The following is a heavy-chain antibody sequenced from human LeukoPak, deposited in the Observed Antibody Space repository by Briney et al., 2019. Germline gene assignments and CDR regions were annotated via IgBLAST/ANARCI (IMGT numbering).Heavy chain of an antibody. J-gene: IGHJ6*03. V-gene: IGHV4-39*07. CDR3: ASRISGSYYYYYYMDV. CDR1: GGSISSSSYY. D-gene: IGHD1-26*01. CDR2: IYYSGST. Sequence: SETLSLTCTVSGGSISSSSYYWGWIRQPPGKGLEWIGSIYYSGSTYYNPSLKSRVTISVDTSKNQFSLKLSSVTAADTAVYYCASRISGSYYYYYYMDVWGKGTTVTVSS.